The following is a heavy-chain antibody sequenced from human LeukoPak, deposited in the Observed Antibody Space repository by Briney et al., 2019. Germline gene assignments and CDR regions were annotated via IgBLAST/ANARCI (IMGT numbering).Heavy chain of an antibody. CDR1: GYTFTGYY. CDR3: ARDPHSGSYYELRDY. V-gene: IGHV1-2*02. CDR2: INPNSGGT. D-gene: IGHD1-26*01. Sequence: ASVKVSCKASGYTFTGYYMHWVRQAPGQGLEWMGWINPNSGGTNYAQKFQGRVTMTRDTSISTAYMELSRLRSDDTAVYYCARDPHSGSYYELRDYWGQGTLVTVSS. J-gene: IGHJ4*02.